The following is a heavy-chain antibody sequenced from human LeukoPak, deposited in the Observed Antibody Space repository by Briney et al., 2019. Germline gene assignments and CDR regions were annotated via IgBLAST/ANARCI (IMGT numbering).Heavy chain of an antibody. V-gene: IGHV5-51*01. Sequence: IIYPGDSDTRYSPSFQGQVTISADKSISTAYLQWSSLKASDTAMYYCARLNYYDSSGFDYWGQGTLVTVSA. CDR2: IYPGDSDT. J-gene: IGHJ4*02. CDR3: ARLNYYDSSGFDY. D-gene: IGHD3-22*01.